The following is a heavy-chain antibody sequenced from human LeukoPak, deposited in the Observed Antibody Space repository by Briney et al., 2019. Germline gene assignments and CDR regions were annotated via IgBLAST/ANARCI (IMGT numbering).Heavy chain of an antibody. D-gene: IGHD4-17*01. CDR2: ISYDAIHK. CDR3: AKDTTYGAVDY. V-gene: IGHV3-30-3*01. J-gene: IGHJ4*02. CDR1: GFTFSSYS. Sequence: PGGSLRLSCAASGFTFSSYSMHWVRQAPGKGLEWVAVISYDAIHKYYADSVKGRFTISRDNSKNTLYLQMNSLRAEDTAVYYCAKDTTYGAVDYWGQGTLVTVSS.